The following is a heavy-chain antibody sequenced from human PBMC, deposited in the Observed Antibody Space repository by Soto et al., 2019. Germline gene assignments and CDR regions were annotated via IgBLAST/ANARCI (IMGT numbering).Heavy chain of an antibody. CDR3: ARVDSSGYRCFDP. D-gene: IGHD3-22*01. V-gene: IGHV4-34*01. Sequence: SHTYSGYDGNIIGHYWSWIRQPPGEGLEWIGEVSHSGRVNANPSLKSRLTISVDTSKKQFSLKLISVTAADTACYYCARVDSSGYRCFDPWGLGTPVTGSS. CDR2: VSHSGRV. CDR1: DGNIIGHY. J-gene: IGHJ5*02.